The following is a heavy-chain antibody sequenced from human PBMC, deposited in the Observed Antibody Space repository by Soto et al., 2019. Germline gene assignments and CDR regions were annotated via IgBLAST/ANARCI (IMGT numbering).Heavy chain of an antibody. CDR1: GFTFSSYG. Sequence: PGGSLRLSCAASGFTFSSYGMHWVRQAPGKGLEWVAVIWYDGSNKYYADSVKGRFTISRDNSKNTLYLQMNSLRAEDTAVYYCARARIFGVVGYYYYGMDVWGQGTTVTVSS. CDR3: ARARIFGVVGYYYYGMDV. J-gene: IGHJ6*02. V-gene: IGHV3-33*01. D-gene: IGHD3-3*01. CDR2: IWYDGSNK.